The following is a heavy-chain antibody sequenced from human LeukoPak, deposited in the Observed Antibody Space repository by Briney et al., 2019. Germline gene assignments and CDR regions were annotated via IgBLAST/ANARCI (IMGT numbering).Heavy chain of an antibody. CDR1: GYTFTGYY. Sequence: ASVKVSCKPSGYTFTGYYIHWVRQAPGQGLEWMGWINPNSGDTNLAQNFKGRVTMTRDTSISTAYMDLTRLISNDTAVYYCAKQSPRIAAAGTQKKLLDYWGQGTLVTVSS. J-gene: IGHJ4*02. CDR3: AKQSPRIAAAGTQKKLLDY. D-gene: IGHD6-25*01. CDR2: INPNSGDT. V-gene: IGHV1-2*02.